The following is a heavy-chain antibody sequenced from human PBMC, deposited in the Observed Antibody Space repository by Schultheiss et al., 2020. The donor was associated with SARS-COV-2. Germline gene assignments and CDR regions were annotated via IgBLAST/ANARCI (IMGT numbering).Heavy chain of an antibody. J-gene: IGHJ4*02. V-gene: IGHV4-59*01. CDR3: ASGFGFLDDPY. CDR2: IYYSGST. Sequence: SETLSLTCTVSGGSISSYYWSWIRQPPGKGLEWIGYIYYSGSTNYNPSLKSRVTISVDTSKNQFSLKLSSVTAADTAVYYCASGFGFLDDPYWGQGTLVTVSS. CDR1: GGSISSYY. D-gene: IGHD3/OR15-3a*01.